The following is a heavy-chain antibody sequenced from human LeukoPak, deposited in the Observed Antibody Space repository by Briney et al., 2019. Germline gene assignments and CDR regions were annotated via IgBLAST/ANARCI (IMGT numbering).Heavy chain of an antibody. CDR1: GGTFSSYA. CDR2: IIPILGIA. CDR3: ARDPEAGSVADDIAVAGMGDY. J-gene: IGHJ4*02. Sequence: GASVKVSCKASGGTFSSYAISWVRQAPGQGLEWMGRIIPILGIANYAQKFQGRVTITADKSTSTAYMELSSLRSEDTAVYYCARDPEAGSVADDIAVAGMGDYWGQGTLVTVSS. D-gene: IGHD6-19*01. V-gene: IGHV1-69*04.